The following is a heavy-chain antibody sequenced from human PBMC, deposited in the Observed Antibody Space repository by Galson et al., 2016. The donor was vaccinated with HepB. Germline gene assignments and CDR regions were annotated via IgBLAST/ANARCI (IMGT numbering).Heavy chain of an antibody. Sequence: SLRLSCAASGFTFGSYTMNWVRQAPGKGLEWVSYISSSSSSIYYADSVKGRFTISRDNAKNSLYLQMNSLRDEDTAVYYCATQYCSGGSCYSAAPGYWYFALWGRGTLVTVSS. V-gene: IGHV3-48*02. J-gene: IGHJ2*01. CDR2: ISSSSSSI. CDR1: GFTFGSYT. CDR3: ATQYCSGGSCYSAAPGYWYFAL. D-gene: IGHD2-15*01.